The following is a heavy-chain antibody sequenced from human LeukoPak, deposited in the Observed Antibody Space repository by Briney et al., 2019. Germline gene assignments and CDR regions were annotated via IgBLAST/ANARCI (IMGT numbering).Heavy chain of an antibody. CDR3: AIKRGLVPAGDFHY. CDR1: GGSISSYY. V-gene: IGHV4-59*08. D-gene: IGHD2-2*01. Sequence: SETLSLTCTVSGGSISSYYWSWIRQPPGKGLEWIGYIYYSGSTNYNPSLKSRVTISVDTSKNQFSLKLSSVTAADTAVYYCAIKRGLVPAGDFHYWGQGTLVTVSS. CDR2: IYYSGST. J-gene: IGHJ4*02.